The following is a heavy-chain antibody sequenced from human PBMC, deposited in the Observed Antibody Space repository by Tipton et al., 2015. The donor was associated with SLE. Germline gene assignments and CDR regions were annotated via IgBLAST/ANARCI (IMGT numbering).Heavy chain of an antibody. CDR3: ARDHYYDSPDGY. CDR2: TIPIFRRA. J-gene: IGHJ4*02. CDR1: GGTFS. V-gene: IGHV1-69*01. D-gene: IGHD3-22*01. Sequence: QLVQSGAEVKKPGSSVKVSCKASGGTFSISWVRQAPGQGLEWMGGTIPIFRRANYAQKFQGRVTLTADESTSTAYMELSSLRSEDTAVYYCARDHYYDSPDGYWGQGTLVTVSS.